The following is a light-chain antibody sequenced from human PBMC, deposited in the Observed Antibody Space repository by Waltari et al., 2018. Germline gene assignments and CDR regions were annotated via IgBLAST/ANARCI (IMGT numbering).Light chain of an antibody. CDR3: QQYYSTPWT. J-gene: IGKJ1*01. V-gene: IGKV4-1*01. CDR2: WAS. Sequence: DIVMTQSPDSLAVSLGERATINCKSSQSVLYSSNNKNDLAWYQQKPRQPPKLLICWASTRESGVPDRFSGSGSGTDFTLTISSLQAEDVAVYYCQQYYSTPWTFGQGTKVEIK. CDR1: QSVLYSSNNKND.